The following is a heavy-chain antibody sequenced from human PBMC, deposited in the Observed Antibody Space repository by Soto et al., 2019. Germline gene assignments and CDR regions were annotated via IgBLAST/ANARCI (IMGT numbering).Heavy chain of an antibody. CDR3: ARDGVRYCSSTSCPGGYYYYGMDV. CDR1: GGTFSSYA. J-gene: IGHJ6*02. Sequence: QVQLVQSGAEVKKPGSSVKVSCKASGGTFSSYAISWVRQAPGQGLEWMGGIIPIFGTANYAQKFQGRVTITADESTITAYMELRRLRSEDTALYYCARDGVRYCSSTSCPGGYYYYGMDVWGQGTTVTVSS. D-gene: IGHD2-2*01. V-gene: IGHV1-69*01. CDR2: IIPIFGTA.